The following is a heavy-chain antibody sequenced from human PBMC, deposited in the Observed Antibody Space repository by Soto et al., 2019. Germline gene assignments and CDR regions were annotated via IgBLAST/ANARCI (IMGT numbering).Heavy chain of an antibody. CDR1: GFIFGSYS. Sequence: GGSLRLSCAASGFIFGSYSMTWTRQAPGKGLEWISYISGDSSRRFYAESVKGRFTISRDNAKNLLYLQMNILEDEDTAVYYCARDSGRGGSDDYWGRGTLVTVS. D-gene: IGHD5-12*01. J-gene: IGHJ4*02. CDR2: ISGDSSRR. CDR3: ARDSGRGGSDDY. V-gene: IGHV3-48*02.